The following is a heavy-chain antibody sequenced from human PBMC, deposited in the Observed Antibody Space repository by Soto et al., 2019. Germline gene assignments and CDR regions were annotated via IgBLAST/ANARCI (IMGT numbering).Heavy chain of an antibody. J-gene: IGHJ4*02. Sequence: WETLALSCAVSGGSSSSSSYYCAGIRQPPGKGLEWIGSIYYSGSTYYNPSLKSRVTISVDTSKNQFSLKLSSVTAADTAVYYCASFGIATKAAYWGPRTMVT. CDR1: GGSSSSSSYY. CDR3: ASFGIATKAAY. D-gene: IGHD2-15*01. V-gene: IGHV4-39*01. CDR2: IYYSGST.